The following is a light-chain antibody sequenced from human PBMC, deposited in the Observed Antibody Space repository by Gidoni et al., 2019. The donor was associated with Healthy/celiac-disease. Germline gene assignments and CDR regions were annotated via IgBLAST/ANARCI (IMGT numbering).Light chain of an antibody. J-gene: IGKJ1*01. V-gene: IGKV2-28*01. CDR1: QSLLHSNGYNY. CDR2: LGS. Sequence: DLVMTQSSLSLPVTPGEPASISCRSSQSLLHSNGYNYLDWYLQKPGQSPQLLIYLGSNRASGVHDRFSGSGSGTDFTLKISRVEAEDVGVYYCMQALQTPWTFGQGTKVEIK. CDR3: MQALQTPWT.